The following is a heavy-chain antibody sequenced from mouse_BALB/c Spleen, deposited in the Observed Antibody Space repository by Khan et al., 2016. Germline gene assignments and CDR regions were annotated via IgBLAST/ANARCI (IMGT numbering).Heavy chain of an antibody. J-gene: IGHJ4*01. Sequence: EVQLQESGPSLVKPSQALSLTCSVTGDSITSGYWNWIRKFPGIKLEYMGYITYSGSTYYNPSLKSRISITRDTSKNQYFLKSISVTTEDTATYCYARYDGGSDVRGMDYWGQGTSVTVSS. CDR2: ITYSGST. CDR3: ARYDGGSDVRGMDY. V-gene: IGHV3-8*02. D-gene: IGHD1-1*02. CDR1: GDSITSGY.